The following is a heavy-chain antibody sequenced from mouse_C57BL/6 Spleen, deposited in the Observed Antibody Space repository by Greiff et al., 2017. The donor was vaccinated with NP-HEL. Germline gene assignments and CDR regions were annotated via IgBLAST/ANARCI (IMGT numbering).Heavy chain of an antibody. D-gene: IGHD2-3*01. V-gene: IGHV3-6*01. J-gene: IGHJ2*01. CDR2: ISYDGSN. CDR3: ARGGGSYDFDY. CDR1: GYSITSGYY. Sequence: EVKLQESGPGLVKPSQSLSLTCSVTGYSITSGYYWNWIRQSPGNKLEWMGYISYDGSNNYNPSLKNRISITRDTSKNQFFLKLNSVTTEDTATYYCARGGGSYDFDYWGQGTTLTVSS.